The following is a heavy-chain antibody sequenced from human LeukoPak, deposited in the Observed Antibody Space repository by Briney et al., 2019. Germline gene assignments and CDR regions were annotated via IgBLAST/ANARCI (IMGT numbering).Heavy chain of an antibody. CDR1: GFTFSSYE. J-gene: IGHJ4*02. Sequence: GGSLRLSCAASGFTFSSYEMNWVRQAPGKGLEWVSYISSSGSTIYYADSVKGRFTISRDNAKNSLYLQMNSLRAEDTAVYYCASIEDYYGSGSYYNLQPFDYWGQGTLVTVSS. CDR3: ASIEDYYGSGSYYNLQPFDY. CDR2: ISSSGSTI. V-gene: IGHV3-48*03. D-gene: IGHD3-10*01.